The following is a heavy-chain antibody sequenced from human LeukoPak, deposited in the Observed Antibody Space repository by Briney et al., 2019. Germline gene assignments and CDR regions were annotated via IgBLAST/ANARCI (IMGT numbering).Heavy chain of an antibody. CDR1: GFTFSSYG. CDR2: ISYDGSNK. D-gene: IGHD2-15*01. V-gene: IGHV3-30*18. J-gene: IGHJ4*02. Sequence: GGSLRLSCAASGFTFSSYGMHWVRQAPGKGVEWVAVISYDGSNKYYADSVKGRFTISRDNSKNTLYLQMNSLRAEDTAVYYCAKDSSVYCSGGSCYGILDYWGQGTLVTVSS. CDR3: AKDSSVYCSGGSCYGILDY.